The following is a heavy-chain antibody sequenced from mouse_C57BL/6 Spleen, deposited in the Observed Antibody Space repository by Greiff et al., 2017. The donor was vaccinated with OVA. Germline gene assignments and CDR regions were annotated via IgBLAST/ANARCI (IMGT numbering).Heavy chain of an antibody. CDR3: TRDDYDDDYFDY. J-gene: IGHJ2*01. V-gene: IGHV5-9-1*02. Sequence: EVHLVESGEGLVKPGGSLKLSCAASGFTFSSYAMSWVRQTPEKRLEWVAYISSGGDYIYYADTVKGRFTISRDNARNTLYLQMSSLKSEDTAMYYCTRDDYDDDYFDYWGQGTTLTVSS. CDR2: ISSGGDYI. D-gene: IGHD2-4*01. CDR1: GFTFSSYA.